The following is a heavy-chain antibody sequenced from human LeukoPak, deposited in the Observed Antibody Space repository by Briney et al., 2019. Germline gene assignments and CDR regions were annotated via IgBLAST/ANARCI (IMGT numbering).Heavy chain of an antibody. Sequence: GGSLRLSCAPSGFTFSRSWMSWLRQAPGEGLEWVAHIKPEGSQKYYVDSVKGRFTIPRDNAKNSLDLQMSNLRAEDTAMYYCVTWYGNVNYWGQGALVTVSS. V-gene: IGHV3-7*01. CDR1: GFTFSRSW. CDR3: VTWYGNVNY. CDR2: IKPEGSQK. D-gene: IGHD4-23*01. J-gene: IGHJ4*02.